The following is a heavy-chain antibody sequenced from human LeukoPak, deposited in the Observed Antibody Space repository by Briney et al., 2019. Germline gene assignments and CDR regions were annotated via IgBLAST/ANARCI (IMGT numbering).Heavy chain of an antibody. CDR2: IIPMFGPA. CDR3: ARGDREYYYYYYMDV. CDR1: GGTFSSYA. J-gene: IGHJ6*03. Sequence: SVKVSCKASGGTFSSYAITWVRQAPGQGLEWMGGIIPMFGPANYAQKFQGRVTITADESTSTAYMELSSLRSEDTAVYYCARGDREYYYYYYMDVWGKGTTVTISS. V-gene: IGHV1-69*01.